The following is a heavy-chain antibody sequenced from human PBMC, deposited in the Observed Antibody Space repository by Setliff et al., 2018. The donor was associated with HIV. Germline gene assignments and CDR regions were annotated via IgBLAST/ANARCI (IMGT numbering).Heavy chain of an antibody. V-gene: IGHV1-8*02. CDR1: GYPFSSYD. Sequence: ASVKVSCKASGYPFSSYDIHWVRQATGQGLEWMGWMNPNSGNTGYAQKFQGRVTMTRDTSTSTAYMELSRLRSEDTAVYYCTRGADYLGIPSYYYYMDVWGIGTAVTVSS. CDR2: MNPNSGNT. D-gene: IGHD7-27*01. CDR3: TRGADYLGIPSYYYYMDV. J-gene: IGHJ6*03.